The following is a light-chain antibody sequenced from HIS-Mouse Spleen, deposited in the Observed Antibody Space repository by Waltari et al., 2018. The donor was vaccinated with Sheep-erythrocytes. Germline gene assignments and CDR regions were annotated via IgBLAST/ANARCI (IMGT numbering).Light chain of an antibody. V-gene: IGKV4-1*01. CDR1: QSVLYSSNNKNY. J-gene: IGKJ4*01. Sequence: DIVMTQSPDSLAVSLGERATINCKSSQSVLYSSNNKNYLALYQQKPGQPPKLLIYWASTRDSGVPDRFSGSGSGTDFTLTISSLQAEDVAVYYCQQYYSTLTFGGGTKVEIK. CDR2: WAS. CDR3: QQYYSTLT.